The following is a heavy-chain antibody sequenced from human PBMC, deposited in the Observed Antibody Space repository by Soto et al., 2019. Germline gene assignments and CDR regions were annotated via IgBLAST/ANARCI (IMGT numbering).Heavy chain of an antibody. J-gene: IGHJ4*02. CDR3: AREIVVARGESYFDY. Sequence: GGALRLSFSAPGFTLYDYGLHLGRQAPGKGLEWVSGISWNSGRIGYADSVKGRFTISRDNAKNSLYLQMNSLRAEDTAVYYCAREIVVARGESYFDYWGPGTLVTVAS. V-gene: IGHV3-9*01. D-gene: IGHD2-2*01. CDR2: ISWNSGRI. CDR1: GFTLYDYG.